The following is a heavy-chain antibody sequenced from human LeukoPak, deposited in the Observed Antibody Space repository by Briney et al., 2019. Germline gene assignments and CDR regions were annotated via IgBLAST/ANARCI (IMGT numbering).Heavy chain of an antibody. D-gene: IGHD5-18*01. V-gene: IGHV4-59*08. CDR2: IYYSGST. CDR3: ARHTTMAHFDY. CDR1: GDSISSYY. J-gene: IGHJ4*02. Sequence: SETLSLTCNVSGDSISSYYGSWIRQPPGRGLEWIGHIYYSGSTTYNPSLTSRVTISVDTSKSHFSLKLISVTAADTAFYYCARHTTMAHFDYWGQGTLVTVSS.